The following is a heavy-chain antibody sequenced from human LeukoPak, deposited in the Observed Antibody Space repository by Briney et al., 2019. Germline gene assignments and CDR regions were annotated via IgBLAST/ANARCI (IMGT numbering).Heavy chain of an antibody. Sequence: SETLSLTCTVSRGSISSSSHYWVWIRQPPGKGLEWIGTIYYSGTTYYNPSLRSRVIISVDTSKNQFSLKLSSVTAADTAVYYCARGLYDSTGPINDYWGQGTLVTVSS. CDR1: RGSISSSSHY. CDR2: IYYSGTT. CDR3: ARGLYDSTGPINDY. D-gene: IGHD3-22*01. V-gene: IGHV4-39*01. J-gene: IGHJ4*02.